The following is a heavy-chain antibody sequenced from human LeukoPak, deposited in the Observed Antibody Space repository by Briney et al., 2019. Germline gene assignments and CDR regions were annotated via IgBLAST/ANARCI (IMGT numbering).Heavy chain of an antibody. CDR2: ISYDGSNK. CDR1: GFTFSSYA. J-gene: IGHJ4*02. V-gene: IGHV3-30-3*01. D-gene: IGHD3-9*01. CDR3: ARVIRYFDWLPLDY. Sequence: GRSLRPSCAASGFTFSSYAMHWVRQAPGKGLEWVAVISYDGSNKYYADSLKGRFTISRDNSKNTLYLQMNSLRAEDTAVYYCARVIRYFDWLPLDYWGQGTLVTVSS.